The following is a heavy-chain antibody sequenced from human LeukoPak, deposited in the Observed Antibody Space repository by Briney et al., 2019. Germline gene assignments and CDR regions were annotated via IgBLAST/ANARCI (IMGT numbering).Heavy chain of an antibody. CDR3: AREPESAGSYHDY. J-gene: IGHJ4*02. D-gene: IGHD1-26*01. CDR2: IYYSGST. CDR1: GGSXSSSSYY. Sequence: XXXTXXVSGGSXSSSSYYWGWIRQPPGKGLEWIGSIYYSGSTYYNPSLKSRVTISVDTSKNQFSLKLSSVTAADTAVYYCAREPESAGSYHDYWGQGTLVTVSS. V-gene: IGHV4-39*07.